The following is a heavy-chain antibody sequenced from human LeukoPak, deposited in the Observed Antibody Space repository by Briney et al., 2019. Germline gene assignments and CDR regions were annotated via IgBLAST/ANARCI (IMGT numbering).Heavy chain of an antibody. V-gene: IGHV4-34*10. J-gene: IGHJ2*01. CDR2: INQSGSP. CDR3: AGYGNYWDWYFDL. Sequence: SETLSLTCAVYGGSFSHYYWTWIRQPPGKGLEWIGEINQSGSPNYNPSLKSRVTISIDTSKNQISLRLTSVTAADTAVYYCAGYGNYWDWYFDLWGRGTLVTVSS. D-gene: IGHD4-11*01. CDR1: GGSFSHYY.